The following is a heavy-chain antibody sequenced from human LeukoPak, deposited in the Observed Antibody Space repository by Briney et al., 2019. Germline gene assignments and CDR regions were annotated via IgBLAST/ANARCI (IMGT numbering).Heavy chain of an antibody. J-gene: IGHJ4*02. CDR3: ARGTSIAAAGTGVDY. Sequence: SVKVSCKASGGTFSSYAISWVRQAPGQGLEWMGGIIPIFGTANYAQKFQGRVTMTRDMSTNTVYMELSSLRSEDTAVYYCARGTSIAAAGTGVDYWGQGTLVTVSS. V-gene: IGHV1-69*05. D-gene: IGHD6-13*01. CDR1: GGTFSSYA. CDR2: IIPIFGTA.